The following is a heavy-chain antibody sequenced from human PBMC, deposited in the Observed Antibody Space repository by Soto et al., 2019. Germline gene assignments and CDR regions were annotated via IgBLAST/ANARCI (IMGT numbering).Heavy chain of an antibody. V-gene: IGHV4-39*01. CDR3: ARHCSGGSCSDY. CDR1: GGSISSSSYY. CDR2: IYYSGST. D-gene: IGHD2-15*01. J-gene: IGHJ4*02. Sequence: SETLSLTCTVSGGSISSSSYYWGWIRQPPGKGLEWIGSIYYSGSTYYNPSLKSRVTISVDTSKNQFSLKLSSVTAADTAVYYCARHCSGGSCSDYWGQGTLVTVSS.